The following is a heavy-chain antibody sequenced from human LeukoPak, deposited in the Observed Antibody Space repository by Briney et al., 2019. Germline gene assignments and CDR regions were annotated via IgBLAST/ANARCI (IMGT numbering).Heavy chain of an antibody. CDR1: GFTFSSYW. CDR3: TTGAIARDWFDR. Sequence: GGSLRLSCAASGFTFSSYWRSWVRQAPGKGLEWVGNIKQGGSENYYVASVKGRCTISRDNAKNSLYLQMNSLRAEDTAVYNCTTGAIARDWFDRWGQGALVTASS. CDR2: IKQGGSEN. V-gene: IGHV3-7*01. J-gene: IGHJ5*02. D-gene: IGHD2-2*01.